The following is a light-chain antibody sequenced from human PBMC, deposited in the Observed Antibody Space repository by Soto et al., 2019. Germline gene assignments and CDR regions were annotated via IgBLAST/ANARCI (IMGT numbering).Light chain of an antibody. Sequence: QSALTQPASVSGSPGQSITISCTGTSRDVGSYNLVSWYQKHPGKAPKLIIYEGSKRPSGVSERFSGSKSGNTASLTISGLQAEDESDYYCCSYAGSNTWVFGGGTKLTVL. CDR2: EGS. J-gene: IGLJ3*02. V-gene: IGLV2-23*01. CDR1: SRDVGSYNL. CDR3: CSYAGSNTWV.